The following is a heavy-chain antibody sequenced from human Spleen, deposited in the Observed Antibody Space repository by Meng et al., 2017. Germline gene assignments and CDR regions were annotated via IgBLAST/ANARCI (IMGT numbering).Heavy chain of an antibody. CDR1: GYSISSDYY. D-gene: IGHD3-9*01. V-gene: IGHV4-38-2*02. CDR3: AGLFYYFDY. CDR2: IYNSGNT. J-gene: IGHJ4*02. Sequence: SETLSLTCTVSGYSISSDYYWGWIRQPPGKGLEWIGSIYNSGNTYYNPSLKSRVSISVDTSKNQFSLKLSSVTAADTAVYCCAGLFYYFDYWGQGTLVTVSS.